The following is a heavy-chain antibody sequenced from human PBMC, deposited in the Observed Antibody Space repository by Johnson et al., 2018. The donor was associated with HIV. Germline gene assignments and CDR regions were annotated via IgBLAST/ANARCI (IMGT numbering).Heavy chain of an antibody. CDR1: GFIFSNSD. D-gene: IGHD2-21*02. V-gene: IGHV3-9*01. J-gene: IGHJ3*02. CDR3: ARGAVVTAHDAFDI. CDR2: ISWNSGSI. Sequence: VQLVESGGGLVQPGGSLRLSCAASGFIFSNSDMYWVRQVTGKGLEWVSGISWNSGSIGYADSVKGRFTISRDNAKNSLYLQMNSLRAEDTAVYYCARGAVVTAHDAFDIWGQGTMVTVSS.